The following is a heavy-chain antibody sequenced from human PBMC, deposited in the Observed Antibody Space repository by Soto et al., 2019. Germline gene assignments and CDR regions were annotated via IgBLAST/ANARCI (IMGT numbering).Heavy chain of an antibody. CDR3: ARRHSGTQERGAFDI. CDR2: VHYSGDT. J-gene: IGHJ3*02. D-gene: IGHD6-13*01. Sequence: QVQLQESGPGLVRPSETLSLTCAVSGGSISNHYWSWIRQPPGKGLEWIGYVHYSGDTNYYPSLNSRVNISVDPATSLFSLELNSVTAADTAIYYCARRHSGTQERGAFDIWGRGTLVTVSS. V-gene: IGHV4-59*08. CDR1: GGSISNHY.